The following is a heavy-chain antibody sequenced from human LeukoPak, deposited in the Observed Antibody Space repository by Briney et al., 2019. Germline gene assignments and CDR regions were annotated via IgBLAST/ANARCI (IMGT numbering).Heavy chain of an antibody. Sequence: PSETLSLTCSVSGDSISSSGYYWGWIRQPPGEGLEWIGSVSYRGGTYYNPSLKTRVTISVDTSKNQFSLRLSSVTAADTAVYFCARDSRYCSGGNCHLRFDYWGQGILVTVSS. CDR3: ARDSRYCSGGNCHLRFDY. CDR2: VSYRGGT. V-gene: IGHV4-39*07. CDR1: GDSISSSGYY. D-gene: IGHD2-15*01. J-gene: IGHJ4*02.